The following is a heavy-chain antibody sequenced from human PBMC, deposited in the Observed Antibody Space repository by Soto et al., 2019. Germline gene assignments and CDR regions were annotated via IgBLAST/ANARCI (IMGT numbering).Heavy chain of an antibody. D-gene: IGHD6-19*01. CDR3: ARAGGTIAVTVLFSGMDV. CDR2: IWYDGSNK. V-gene: IGHV3-33*01. J-gene: IGHJ6*02. CDR1: GFTFSSYG. Sequence: GGSLRLSCAASGFTFSSYGMHWVRQAPGKGLEWVAVIWYDGSNKYYADSVKGRFTISRDNSKNTLYLQMNSLRAEDTAVYYCARAGGTIAVTVLFSGMDVWGQGTTVTVSS.